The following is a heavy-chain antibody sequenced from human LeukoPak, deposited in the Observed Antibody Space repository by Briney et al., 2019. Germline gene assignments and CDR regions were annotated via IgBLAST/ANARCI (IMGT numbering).Heavy chain of an antibody. D-gene: IGHD6-19*01. CDR2: ISGNGGST. Sequence: RRSLRLACAAPGFIFDNSAIHWVRQAPCEGLRWVFLISGNGGSTFYAGSVRGRFTISRAKTRKSLPLQMSSLTSEDTALYYCARESETSGWYDYWGRGNLVTVSS. J-gene: IGHJ4*02. V-gene: IGHV3-43*02. CDR3: ARESETSGWYDY. CDR1: GFIFDNSA.